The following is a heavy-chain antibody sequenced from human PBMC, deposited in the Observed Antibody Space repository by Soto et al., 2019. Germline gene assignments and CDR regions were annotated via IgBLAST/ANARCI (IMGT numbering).Heavy chain of an antibody. Sequence: QVQLVQSGAEVKKPGSSVKVSCKASGGTFSSYAISWVRQAPGQGLEWMGGIIPIFGTANYAQKFPGRVTITADESTSTADMERSSLRSEDTAVYYCASGGRMTTVTKMGYWGQGTLVTVSS. J-gene: IGHJ4*02. CDR3: ASGGRMTTVTKMGY. CDR2: IIPIFGTA. CDR1: GGTFSSYA. D-gene: IGHD4-17*01. V-gene: IGHV1-69*12.